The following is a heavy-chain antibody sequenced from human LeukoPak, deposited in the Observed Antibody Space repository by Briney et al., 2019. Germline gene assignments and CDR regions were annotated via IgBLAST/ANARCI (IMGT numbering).Heavy chain of an antibody. CDR1: GGSFSGYY. CDR3: ARGGVIYDY. D-gene: IGHD3-10*01. Sequence: PSETLSLTCAVYGGSFSGYYWSWIRQPPGKGLEWIGEINHSGSTNYNPSLKSRVTISVDTSKNQFSLKLSSVTAADTAVYYCARGGVIYDYGGREPLATVS. J-gene: IGHJ4*02. V-gene: IGHV4-34*01. CDR2: INHSGST.